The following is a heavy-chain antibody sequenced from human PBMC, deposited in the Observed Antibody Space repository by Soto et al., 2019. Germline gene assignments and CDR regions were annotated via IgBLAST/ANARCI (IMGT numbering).Heavy chain of an antibody. CDR3: ARDFRSGGYYYYGMDV. CDR2: IKQDGSEK. V-gene: IGHV3-7*05. Sequence: GGSLRLSCAASGFTFSSYWMSWVRQAPGKGLEWVANIKQDGSEKYYVDSVKGRFTISRDNAKNSLYLQMNSLRAEDTAVYYCARDFRSGGYYYYGMDVWGQGTTVNVSS. D-gene: IGHD2-15*01. J-gene: IGHJ6*02. CDR1: GFTFSSYW.